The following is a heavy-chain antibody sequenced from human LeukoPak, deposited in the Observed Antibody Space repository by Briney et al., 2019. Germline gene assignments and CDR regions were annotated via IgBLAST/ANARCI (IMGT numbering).Heavy chain of an antibody. CDR1: VGLFSGNY. V-gene: IGHV4-34*01. D-gene: IGHD3-22*01. CDR2: INHSGST. CDR3: ARDVGDSSGYFTDAFDI. Sequence: PSETVSLTCAVYVGLFSGNYCCWIRHPPWKGLEWIGGINHSGSTNYNPSLKSRVTISVDTSKNQFSLKLSSVTAADTAVYYCARDVGDSSGYFTDAFDIWGQGTMVTVSS. J-gene: IGHJ3*02.